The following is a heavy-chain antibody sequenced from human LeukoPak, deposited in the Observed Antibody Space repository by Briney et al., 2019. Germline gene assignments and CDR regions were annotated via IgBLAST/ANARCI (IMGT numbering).Heavy chain of an antibody. V-gene: IGHV4-59*01. Sequence: SETLPLTCTVSGGSISSYYWSWVRQPPGKGLEWIGYIYYSGSTNYNPSLKSRVTISVDTSKNQFSLKLSSVTAADTAVYYCARGRRIAGTTPHLPPIDYWGQGTLVTVSS. CDR2: IYYSGST. CDR3: ARGRRIAGTTPHLPPIDY. CDR1: GGSISSYY. D-gene: IGHD1-7*01. J-gene: IGHJ4*02.